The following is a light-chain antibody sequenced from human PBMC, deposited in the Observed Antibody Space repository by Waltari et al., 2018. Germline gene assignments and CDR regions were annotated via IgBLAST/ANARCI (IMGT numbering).Light chain of an antibody. CDR3: QQYSSYPLT. CDR1: QACSTH. Sequence: DIQMTQSPASLSAFVGNRVTIPCRASQACSTHLAWIQKKPGKAPKSLIYGSSTLQSGGPSKFSGSGSGTDFTLTISGLQPEDFATYYCQQYSSYPLTFGGGTKVAIK. J-gene: IGKJ4*01. CDR2: GSS. V-gene: IGKV1-16*02.